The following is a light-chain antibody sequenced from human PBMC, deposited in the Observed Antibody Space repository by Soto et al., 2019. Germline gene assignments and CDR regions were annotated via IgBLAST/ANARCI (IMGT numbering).Light chain of an antibody. V-gene: IGKV1-5*01. CDR3: QQYNSYWET. Sequence: DIQMTQSPSTLSASVGDRVTITCRASQSISSWLEWYQQKPGKAPKLLIYDASSLESGFPSRFSGSGSGTEFTLTISSLQPDDFATYYCQQYNSYWETFGQGTKV. CDR1: QSISSW. CDR2: DAS. J-gene: IGKJ1*01.